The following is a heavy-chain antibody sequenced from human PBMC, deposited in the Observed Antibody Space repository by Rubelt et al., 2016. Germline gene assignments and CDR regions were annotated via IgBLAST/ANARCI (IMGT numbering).Heavy chain of an antibody. J-gene: IGHJ4*02. CDR2: MYYGGSS. CDR1: GASISNNY. V-gene: IGHV4-59*01. D-gene: IGHD1-26*01. Sequence: QVQLHESGPGLVQPSETLSLICTVSGASISNNYWSWIRQVPGKRLELIGYMYYGGSSNYNPSLKSRGSISVDTSKNQFSLKLSSVTAADTAVYYCARGSGSYIYDYWGQGTLVTVSS. CDR3: ARGSGSYIYDY.